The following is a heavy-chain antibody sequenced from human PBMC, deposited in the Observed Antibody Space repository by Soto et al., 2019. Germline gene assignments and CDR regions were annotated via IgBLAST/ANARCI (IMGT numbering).Heavy chain of an antibody. J-gene: IGHJ4*02. D-gene: IGHD6-6*01. CDR1: GGSFSGYY. CDR2: INHSGST. Sequence: SETLSLTCAVYGGSFSGYYWSWIRQPPGKGLEWIGEINHSGSTNYNPSLKSRVTISVDTSKNQFSLKLSSVTAADTAVCYCARARSSSDPCYYFDYWGQGTLVTVSS. V-gene: IGHV4-34*01. CDR3: ARARSSSDPCYYFDY.